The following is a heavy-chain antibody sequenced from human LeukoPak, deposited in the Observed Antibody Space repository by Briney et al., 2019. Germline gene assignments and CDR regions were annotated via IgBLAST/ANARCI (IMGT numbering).Heavy chain of an antibody. D-gene: IGHD2-21*01. Sequence: GGSLRLSCAASGYSFSGFGIHWVRQAPGKGLEWVAYIYYDGTVKYYADSVKGRFTISRDNSKKTSSLQLNSLGAADTAVYYCAKKAFCDFATCFGALDIWGQGTVVTVSS. J-gene: IGHJ3*02. CDR1: GYSFSGFG. CDR3: AKKAFCDFATCFGALDI. CDR2: IYYDGTVK. V-gene: IGHV3-30*02.